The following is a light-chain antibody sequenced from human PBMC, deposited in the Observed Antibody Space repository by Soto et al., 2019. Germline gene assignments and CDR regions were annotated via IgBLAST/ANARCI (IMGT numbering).Light chain of an antibody. CDR2: DVS. CDR1: SSDVGGYNY. V-gene: IGLV2-14*01. Sequence: QSVRTQPASVSGSPGQSITISCTGTSSDVGGYNYVSWYQQHPGKAPKLMIYDVSNRPSGFSNRCSGSKSCNTASLTISGIQAEDEANYYCSSDTSSSTYVFGTGTNLTVL. J-gene: IGLJ1*01. CDR3: SSDTSSSTYV.